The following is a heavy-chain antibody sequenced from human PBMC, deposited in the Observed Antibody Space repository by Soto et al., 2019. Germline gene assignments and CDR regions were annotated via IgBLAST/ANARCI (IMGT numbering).Heavy chain of an antibody. CDR2: ISYDGSNK. CDR3: ARDAISTDLRAFDP. Sequence: QVQLVESGGGVVQPGRSLRLSCAASGFTFSSYAMHWVRQAPGKGLKWVAVISYDGSNKYYADSVKGRFTISRDNSKNTLYLQMNSLRAEDTAVYCCARDAISTDLRAFDPWGQGTLVTVSS. V-gene: IGHV3-30-3*01. J-gene: IGHJ5*02. D-gene: IGHD4-17*01. CDR1: GFTFSSYA.